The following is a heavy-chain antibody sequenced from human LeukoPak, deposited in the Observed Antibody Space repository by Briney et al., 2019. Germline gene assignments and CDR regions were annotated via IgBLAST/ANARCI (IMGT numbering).Heavy chain of an antibody. J-gene: IGHJ3*02. V-gene: IGHV1-2*04. CDR2: IDPNNGGT. D-gene: IGHD3-10*01. CDR3: ARDMSYYGSGRSGTGAFDI. Sequence: ASVKVSCKASGYTFTGSYMHWVRQAPGQGLEWMGWIDPNNGGTNYAQKFQGWVTMTRDTSISTAYVELSRLRSDDTAVYYCARDMSYYGSGRSGTGAFDIWGQGTMVTVSS. CDR1: GYTFTGSY.